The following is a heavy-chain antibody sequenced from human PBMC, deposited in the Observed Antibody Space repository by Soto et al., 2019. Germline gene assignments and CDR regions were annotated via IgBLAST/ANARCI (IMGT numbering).Heavy chain of an antibody. J-gene: IGHJ5*02. CDR3: ARDLIAVAGRYNWFDP. CDR2: TYYRSKWYN. V-gene: IGHV6-1*01. D-gene: IGHD6-19*01. Sequence: SQTLSLTCAISGDSVSSNSAAWNWIRQSPSRGLEWLGRTYYRSKWYNDYAVSVKSRITINPDTSKNQFSLQLNSVTPGDTAVYYCARDLIAVAGRYNWFDPWGQGTLVTVSS. CDR1: GDSVSSNSAA.